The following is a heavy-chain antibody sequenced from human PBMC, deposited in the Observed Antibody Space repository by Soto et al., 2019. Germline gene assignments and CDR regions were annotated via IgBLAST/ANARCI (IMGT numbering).Heavy chain of an antibody. J-gene: IGHJ5*02. D-gene: IGHD2-21*02. CDR1: GFTFSSYA. CDR2: ISGSGGSA. Sequence: PGGSLRLSCAASGFTFSSYAMSWVRQAPGKGLEWVPTISGSGGSADYADSVKGRFTISRDNPQNTLYLEMNSLRAEDTAIYYCAKDRFHVVVTVSIFDPWGQGTLVTVSS. CDR3: AKDRFHVVVTVSIFDP. V-gene: IGHV3-23*01.